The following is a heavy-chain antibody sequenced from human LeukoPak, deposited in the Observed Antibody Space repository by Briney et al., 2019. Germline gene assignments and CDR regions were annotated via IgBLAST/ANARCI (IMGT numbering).Heavy chain of an antibody. CDR1: GGSISSYY. J-gene: IGHJ3*02. V-gene: IGHV4-34*01. D-gene: IGHD2-21*01. Sequence: SETLSLTCTVSGGSISSYYWSWIRQPPGKVLEWIGEINHSGSTNYNPSLKSRVTISVDTSKNQFSLKLSSVTAADTAVYYCARDLYLVNAFDIWGQGTMVTVSS. CDR3: ARDLYLVNAFDI. CDR2: INHSGST.